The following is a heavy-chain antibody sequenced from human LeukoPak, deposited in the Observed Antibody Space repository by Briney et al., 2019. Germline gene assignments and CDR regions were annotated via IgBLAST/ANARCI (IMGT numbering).Heavy chain of an antibody. D-gene: IGHD5-24*01. J-gene: IGHJ6*02. CDR1: GGSISSGGYS. Sequence: SQTLSLTCAVSGGSISSGGYSWSWLRQPPGKGLEWIGYIYHSGSTYYNPSLKSRVTISVDRSKNQFSLKLSSVTAADTAVYYCAREMATGYYYYGMDVWGQGTTVTVSS. CDR2: IYHSGST. V-gene: IGHV4-30-2*01. CDR3: AREMATGYYYYGMDV.